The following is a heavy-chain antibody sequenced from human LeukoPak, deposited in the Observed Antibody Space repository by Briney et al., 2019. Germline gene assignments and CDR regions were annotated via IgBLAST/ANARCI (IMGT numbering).Heavy chain of an antibody. D-gene: IGHD3-10*01. Sequence: SETLSLTCTVSGGSMNTYYWSWIRQPAGKGLEWIGRIYSSGTTNYNPSLRGRVTMSLDTSKNQFSLKLRPVTAADTAVYYCARDVEYYYGSGSFFDYWGQGTLVTVAS. V-gene: IGHV4-4*07. CDR2: IYSSGTT. CDR1: GGSMNTYY. CDR3: ARDVEYYYGSGSFFDY. J-gene: IGHJ4*02.